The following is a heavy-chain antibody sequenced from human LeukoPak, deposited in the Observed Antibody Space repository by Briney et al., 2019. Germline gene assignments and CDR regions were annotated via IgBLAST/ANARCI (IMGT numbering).Heavy chain of an antibody. J-gene: IGHJ4*02. V-gene: IGHV3-11*01. D-gene: IGHD6-13*01. CDR3: ARDLFRAAAGTVFDY. CDR1: GFTFSDYY. CDR2: ISSSGSTI. Sequence: GGSLRLSCAASGFTFSDYYMSWIRQAPGKGLEWVSYISSSGSTIYYADSVKGRFTISRDNAKNSLYLQMYSLRAEDTAVYYCARDLFRAAAGTVFDYWGQGTLVTVSS.